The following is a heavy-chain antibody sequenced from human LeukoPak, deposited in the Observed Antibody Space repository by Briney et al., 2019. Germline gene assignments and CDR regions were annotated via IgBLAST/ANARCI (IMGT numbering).Heavy chain of an antibody. V-gene: IGHV4-59*12. Sequence: PSETLSLTCTVSGGSISGYYWSWIRQPPGKGLEWIGYIYYSGSTSYNPSLKSRVTISVDTSKNQFSLKLSSVTAADTAVYYCARDRPYSSSLRYYYYMDVWGKGTTVTISS. CDR1: GGSISGYY. CDR3: ARDRPYSSSLRYYYYMDV. D-gene: IGHD6-13*01. CDR2: IYYSGST. J-gene: IGHJ6*03.